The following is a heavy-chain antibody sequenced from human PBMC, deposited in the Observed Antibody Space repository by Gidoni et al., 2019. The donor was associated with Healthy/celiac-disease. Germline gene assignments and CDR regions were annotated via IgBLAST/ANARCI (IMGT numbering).Heavy chain of an antibody. CDR1: GYSFTSYW. CDR3: ARGYDILTGYNNDVFPADY. CDR2: IDPSDSYA. Sequence: EVQLVQSGAEVKKPGESLRISCKGSGYSFTSYWISWVRQMPGKGLEWMGRIDPSDSYAKYSPSFQGHVTISADKSISTAYLQWSSLKAADTAMYYCARGYDILTGYNNDVFPADYWGQGTLVTVSS. D-gene: IGHD3-9*01. V-gene: IGHV5-10-1*03. J-gene: IGHJ4*02.